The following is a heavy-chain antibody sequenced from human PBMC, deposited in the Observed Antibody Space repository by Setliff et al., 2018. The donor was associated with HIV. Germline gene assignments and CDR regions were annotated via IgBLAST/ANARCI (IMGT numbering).Heavy chain of an antibody. CDR3: ARDNGRYFDRGWFDP. CDR2: MKEDGSEI. CDR1: GFTFSNYW. V-gene: IGHV3-7*01. Sequence: PGGSLRLSCAASGFTFSNYWMSWVRQAPGKGLEWVTNMKEDGSEIHYVDSVKGRFTISRDNAKNSLYLQMNSLTAEDTALYYCARDNGRYFDRGWFDPWGQGALVTVSS. J-gene: IGHJ5*02. D-gene: IGHD3-9*01.